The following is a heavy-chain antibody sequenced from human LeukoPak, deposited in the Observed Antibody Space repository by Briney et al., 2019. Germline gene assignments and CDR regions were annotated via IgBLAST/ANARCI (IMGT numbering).Heavy chain of an antibody. CDR2: TFYRSKWYN. CDR3: ARDRGYSYGIDY. J-gene: IGHJ4*02. Sequence: SPTLSLTFAISGYSVTRNSATWHWIRQSPSRGLEWLGRTFYRSKWYNDYALSVKSRITINPDASKNQFSLQLNSVTPEDTAVYYCARDRGYSYGIDYWGQGTLVTVSS. V-gene: IGHV6-1*01. D-gene: IGHD5-18*01. CDR1: GYSVTRNSAT.